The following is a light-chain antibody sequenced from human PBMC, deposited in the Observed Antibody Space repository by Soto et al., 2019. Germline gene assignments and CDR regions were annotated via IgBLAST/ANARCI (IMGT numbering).Light chain of an antibody. Sequence: SVLTQPPSASGSPGQSVALSCTGTSSDVGGYNYVSWYQQHPGKAPTLIIYHVHKWPSGVPDRFSGSKSGNTASLTVSGLQAEDEADYYCSSYSGSNNLVFGTGTKVTVL. J-gene: IGLJ1*01. V-gene: IGLV2-8*01. CDR1: SSDVGGYNY. CDR3: SSYSGSNNLV. CDR2: HVH.